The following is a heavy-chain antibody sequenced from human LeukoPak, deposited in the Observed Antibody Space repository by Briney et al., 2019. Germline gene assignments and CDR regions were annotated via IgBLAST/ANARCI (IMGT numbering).Heavy chain of an antibody. V-gene: IGHV3-23*01. J-gene: IGHJ4*02. CDR3: AKAPVTTCRGAFCYPFDY. D-gene: IGHD2-15*01. CDR1: GFTLSSYA. Sequence: PGGSLRLSCAASGFTLSSYAMSWLRHAPGKGLEWVSAISDTGNTYHADSVNGRFTISRDSSKNTLFLQMNRLRPEDAAVYYCAKAPVTTCRGAFCYPFDYWGLGTLVTVSS. CDR2: ISDTGNT.